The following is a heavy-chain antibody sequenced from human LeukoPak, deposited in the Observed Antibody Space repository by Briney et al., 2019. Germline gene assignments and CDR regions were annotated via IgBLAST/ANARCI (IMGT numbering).Heavy chain of an antibody. V-gene: IGHV1-18*01. J-gene: IGHJ4*02. CDR3: AKVAGDRMDH. D-gene: IGHD6-13*01. Sequence: ASVKVSCKASGYTFATHGFCWVRQAPGHGLEWMGWISANSGKTDYAQKFQGRVTMTTDTSTTTAYMELRSLRPDDTALYFCAKVAGDRMDHWGQGTLLTVSS. CDR2: ISANSGKT. CDR1: GYTFATHG.